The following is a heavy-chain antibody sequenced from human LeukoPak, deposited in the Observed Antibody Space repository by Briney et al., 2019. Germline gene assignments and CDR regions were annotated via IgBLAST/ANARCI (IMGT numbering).Heavy chain of an antibody. CDR1: GYTFTSYD. Sequence: ASVTVSCKASGYTFTSYDINWVRQATGQGLEWMGWMNPNSGNTGYAQKFQGRVTMTRNTSISTAYMELSSLRSEDTAVYYCARGFLAVAGPDYWGQGTLVTVSS. CDR3: ARGFLAVAGPDY. CDR2: MNPNSGNT. V-gene: IGHV1-8*01. D-gene: IGHD6-19*01. J-gene: IGHJ4*02.